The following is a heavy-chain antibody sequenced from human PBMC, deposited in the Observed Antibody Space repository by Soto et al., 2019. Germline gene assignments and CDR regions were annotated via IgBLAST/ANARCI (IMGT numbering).Heavy chain of an antibody. CDR3: ARRGGYCSSTSCYVKNYGMDV. CDR1: GYSFTSYW. Sequence: PGESLKISCKGSGYSFTSYWIGWVRQMPGKGLEWMGIIYPGDSDTRYSPSFQGQVTISADKSISTAYLQWSGLKASDTAMYYCARRGGYCSSTSCYVKNYGMDVWGQGTTVTVSS. V-gene: IGHV5-51*01. CDR2: IYPGDSDT. J-gene: IGHJ6*02. D-gene: IGHD2-2*01.